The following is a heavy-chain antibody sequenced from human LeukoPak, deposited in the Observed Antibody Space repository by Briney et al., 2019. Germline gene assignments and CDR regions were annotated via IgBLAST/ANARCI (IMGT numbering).Heavy chain of an antibody. D-gene: IGHD1-7*01. V-gene: IGHV4-34*01. CDR1: GGSFRGYY. Sequence: SETLSLTCAVYGGSFRGYYWSWIRQPPGKGLEWIGEINHSGSTNYNPSLKSRVTISVDTSKNQFSLKLSSVTAADTAVYYCARAGWNYDSWFDPWGQGTLVTVSS. CDR3: ARAGWNYDSWFDP. CDR2: INHSGST. J-gene: IGHJ5*02.